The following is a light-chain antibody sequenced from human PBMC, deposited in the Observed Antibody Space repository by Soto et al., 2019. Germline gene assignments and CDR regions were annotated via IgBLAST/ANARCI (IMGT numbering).Light chain of an antibody. Sequence: QSVLTQPASVSGSPGQSITISCTGTSSDVGSYNLVSWYQQHPGKAPKLMIYEVSKRPSGVSNRFSGSKSGNTASLTISGLQAGDEADYYCCSYAGSSTYVFGTGTKATV. CDR2: EVS. J-gene: IGLJ1*01. V-gene: IGLV2-23*02. CDR1: SSDVGSYNL. CDR3: CSYAGSSTYV.